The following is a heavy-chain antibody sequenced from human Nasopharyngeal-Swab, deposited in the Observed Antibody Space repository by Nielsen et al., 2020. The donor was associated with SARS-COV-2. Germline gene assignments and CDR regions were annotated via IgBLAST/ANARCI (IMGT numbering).Heavy chain of an antibody. Sequence: GESLKISCAASGFTFSSYAMSWVRQAPGKGLEWVSAISGSGGSTYYADSVKGRFTISRDNSKNTLYLQMNSLRAEDTAVYYCAKFRDIIDAFDIWGQRTMVTVSS. V-gene: IGHV3-23*01. CDR1: GFTFSSYA. J-gene: IGHJ3*02. CDR2: ISGSGGST. D-gene: IGHD2-15*01. CDR3: AKFRDIIDAFDI.